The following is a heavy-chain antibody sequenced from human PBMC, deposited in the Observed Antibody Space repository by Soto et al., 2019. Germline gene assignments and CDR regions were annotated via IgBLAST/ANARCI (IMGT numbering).Heavy chain of an antibody. J-gene: IGHJ6*02. CDR1: GGSFSCYY. V-gene: IGHV4-34*01. Sequence: SETLSLTCAVYGGSFSCYYLSWIRQPPGKGLEWILEINHSGSTNYNPSLKSRVTISVDTSKNQFSLKLSSVTAADTAVYYCARLMTYYDFWSGPTRRYYYYGMDVWGQGTTVTVSS. D-gene: IGHD3-3*01. CDR3: ARLMTYYDFWSGPTRRYYYYGMDV. CDR2: INHSGST.